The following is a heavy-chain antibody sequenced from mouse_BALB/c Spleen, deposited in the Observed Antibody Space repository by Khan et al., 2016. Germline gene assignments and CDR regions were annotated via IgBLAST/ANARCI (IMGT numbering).Heavy chain of an antibody. CDR2: INYSGST. V-gene: IGHV3-1*02. CDR3: ATSSSGYWYYFDY. CDR1: GYSITSHYT. Sequence: EVQLQESGPDLVKPSQSLSLTCTVTGYSITSHYTWHWIRHFPGNKLEWMGYINYSGSTNYNPSLKSRFSITRDTSKNQFFLQLISVTADDTATYYCATSSSGYWYYFDYWGQGTTLTVSS. D-gene: IGHD3-1*01. J-gene: IGHJ2*01.